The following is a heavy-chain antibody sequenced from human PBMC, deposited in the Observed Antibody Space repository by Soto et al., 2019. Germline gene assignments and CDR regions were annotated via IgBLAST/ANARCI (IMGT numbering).Heavy chain of an antibody. CDR1: GFSFSDYW. J-gene: IGHJ4*02. V-gene: IGHV3-7*01. CDR2: MKQDASVK. Sequence: GGSLRLSCAASGFSFSDYWMSWVRQAPGKGLEWVANMKQDASVKYYVDSVEGRFTVSRDNAKNSQYLQMNSLRVGDTAVYYCARIGYSSSSFDYWGQGTLVTVSS. D-gene: IGHD6-6*01. CDR3: ARIGYSSSSFDY.